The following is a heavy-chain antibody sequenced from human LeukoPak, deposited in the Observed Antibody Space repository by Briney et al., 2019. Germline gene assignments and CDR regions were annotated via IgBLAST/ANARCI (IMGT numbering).Heavy chain of an antibody. CDR1: GFTFSNFA. Sequence: GRSLRLSCAASGFTFSNFAMHWVRQAPGKGLEWVAVISYDGDNEYYADSVKGQFAISRDNSKDRLYLQMNSLRPEDTAMYYCARVRGGRSWYYYGMDVWGRGTTVTVSS. J-gene: IGHJ6*02. CDR3: ARVRGGRSWYYYGMDV. D-gene: IGHD3-16*01. V-gene: IGHV3-30*09. CDR2: ISYDGDNE.